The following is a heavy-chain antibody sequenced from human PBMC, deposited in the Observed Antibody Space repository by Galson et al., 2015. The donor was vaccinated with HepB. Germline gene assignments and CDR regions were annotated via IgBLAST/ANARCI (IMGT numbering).Heavy chain of an antibody. CDR1: GYTFTSYA. J-gene: IGHJ4*02. CDR3: ARSVPYDSSGYYSPFDY. CDR2: INAGNGNT. Sequence: SVKVSCKASGYTFTSYAMHWVRQAPGQRLEWMGWINAGNGNTKYSQKFQGRVTITRDTSASTAYMELSSLRSEDTAVYYCARSVPYDSSGYYSPFDYWGQGTLVTVSS. V-gene: IGHV1-3*01. D-gene: IGHD3-22*01.